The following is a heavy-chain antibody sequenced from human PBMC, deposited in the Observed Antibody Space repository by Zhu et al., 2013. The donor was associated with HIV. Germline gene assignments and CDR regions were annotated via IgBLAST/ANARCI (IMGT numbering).Heavy chain of an antibody. CDR2: INPNSGGT. J-gene: IGHJ4*02. D-gene: IGHD1-1*01. CDR3: AREYTHTTDY. Sequence: QVQLVQSGAEVKKPGASVKVSCKASGYIFTGYYIHWVRQAPAQGLEWMGWINPNSGGTNYAQKFQGRVTMTRDTSISTTYMELSRLTSDDTAVYYCAREYTHTTDYWGQGTLVTVSS. V-gene: IGHV1-2*02. CDR1: GYIFTGYY.